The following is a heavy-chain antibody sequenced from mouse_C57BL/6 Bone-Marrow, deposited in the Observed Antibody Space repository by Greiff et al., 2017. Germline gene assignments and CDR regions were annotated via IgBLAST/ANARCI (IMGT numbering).Heavy chain of an antibody. D-gene: IGHD1-1*01. CDR2: IWSGGRT. CDR1: GFSLTSYG. CDR3: ARGPRAVLYWYFDV. V-gene: IGHV2-2*01. Sequence: QVQLKESGPGLVHPSQSLSITCTVSGFSLTSYGVHWVRPSPGKGLECLGVIWSGGRTDSNAAFISRLSISTDNYKSQVFFKMNSLQADDTAIYYCARGPRAVLYWYFDVWGTGTTVTVSS. J-gene: IGHJ1*03.